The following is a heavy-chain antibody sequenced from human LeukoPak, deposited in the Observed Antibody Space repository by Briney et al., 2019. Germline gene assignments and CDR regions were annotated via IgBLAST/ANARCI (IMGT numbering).Heavy chain of an antibody. D-gene: IGHD1-1*01. V-gene: IGHV1-24*01. CDR3: ATTRGGPDDTDFDY. Sequence: ASVKVSCKVSGYTLTELSMHWVRQAPGKGLEWMGGFDPEGGETIYAQKFQGRVTMTEDTSTDTAYMELSSLRSEDTAVYYCATTRGGPDDTDFDYWGQGTLVTVSS. CDR1: GYTLTELS. CDR2: FDPEGGET. J-gene: IGHJ4*02.